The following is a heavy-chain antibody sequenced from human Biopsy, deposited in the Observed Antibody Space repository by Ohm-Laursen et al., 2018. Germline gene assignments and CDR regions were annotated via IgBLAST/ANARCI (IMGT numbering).Heavy chain of an antibody. CDR3: AKTARLGEI. J-gene: IGHJ4*02. V-gene: IGHV3-7*01. Sequence: SLRLSCAASGFTFNRYWMNWVRQAPGKGLEWVANIKQDGSEKYYGDSVRGRFTISRDNAKNSLFLQMSSLRADDTAVYYCAKTARLGEIRGQGTRVTVSS. D-gene: IGHD6-19*01. CDR2: IKQDGSEK. CDR1: GFTFNRYW.